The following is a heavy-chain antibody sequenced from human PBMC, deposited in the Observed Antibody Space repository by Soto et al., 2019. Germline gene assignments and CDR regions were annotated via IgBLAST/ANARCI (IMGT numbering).Heavy chain of an antibody. V-gene: IGHV4-31*03. D-gene: IGHD6-19*01. J-gene: IGHJ4*02. Sequence: PSETLSLTCTVSGGSISSGGYYWSCIRQHPGKGLEWIGYIYYSGSTYYNPSLKSRVTISVDTSKNQFSLKLSSVTAADTAVYYCARGSIAVAGGEDYWGQGTLVTVSS. CDR3: ARGSIAVAGGEDY. CDR2: IYYSGST. CDR1: GGSISSGGYY.